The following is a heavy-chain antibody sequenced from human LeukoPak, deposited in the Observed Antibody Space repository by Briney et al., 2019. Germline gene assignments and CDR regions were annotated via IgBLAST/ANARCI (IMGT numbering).Heavy chain of an antibody. J-gene: IGHJ3*02. D-gene: IGHD1-26*01. CDR1: GFTFSSYA. CDR2: ISGSGGST. Sequence: GGSLRLSCAASGFTFSSYAMSWVRQAPGKGLEWVSAISGSGGSTYYADSVKGRFTIPRDNSKNTLYLQMNSLRAEDTAVYYCARWGGSHTGGAFDIWGQGTMVTVSS. V-gene: IGHV3-23*01. CDR3: ARWGGSHTGGAFDI.